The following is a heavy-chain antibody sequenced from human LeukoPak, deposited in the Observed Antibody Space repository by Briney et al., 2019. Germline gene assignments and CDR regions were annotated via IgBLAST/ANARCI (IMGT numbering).Heavy chain of an antibody. CDR1: GGSFSGYY. Sequence: SETLSLTCAVYGGSFSGYYWSWIRQPPGKGLEWIGEIKHSGSTNYNPSLKSRVTISVDTSKNQFSLKLSSVTAADTAVYYCARETLYPTFDYWGQGTLVTVSS. CDR3: ARETLYPTFDY. D-gene: IGHD2-8*01. J-gene: IGHJ4*02. CDR2: IKHSGST. V-gene: IGHV4-34*01.